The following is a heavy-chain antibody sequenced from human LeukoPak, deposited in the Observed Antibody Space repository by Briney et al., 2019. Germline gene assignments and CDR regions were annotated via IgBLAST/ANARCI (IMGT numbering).Heavy chain of an antibody. V-gene: IGHV1-69*05. CDR3: ARVDRYYFYMDV. CDR1: GGTFSSYV. CDR2: IIPMFNTP. J-gene: IGHJ6*03. Sequence: GASVTVSCKASGGTFSSYVITWVRQAPGQGLEWVGGIIPMFNTPNYAQKFQGRVTISTDESTHTSFMELNSLRSADTAVYYCARVDRYYFYMDVWGKGTTVTVSS.